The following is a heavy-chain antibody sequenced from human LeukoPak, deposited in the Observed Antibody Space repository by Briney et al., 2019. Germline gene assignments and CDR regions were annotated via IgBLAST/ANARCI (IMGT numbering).Heavy chain of an antibody. J-gene: IGHJ4*02. D-gene: IGHD4-11*01. CDR2: ITGSSDST. CDR3: AKHPSPYSPYYFDY. V-gene: IGHV3-23*01. Sequence: GGSLRLSCAASGFSFFVYAMSWVRQAPGKGLEWVSAITGSSDSTYYADSVKGRFTISRDNSKNTLYLQMNSLRAEDTAVYYCAKHPSPYSPYYFDYWGQGTLVTVSS. CDR1: GFSFFVYA.